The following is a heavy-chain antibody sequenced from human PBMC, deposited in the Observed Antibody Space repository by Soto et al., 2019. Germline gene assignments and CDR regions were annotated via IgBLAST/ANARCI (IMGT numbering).Heavy chain of an antibody. J-gene: IGHJ4*02. CDR1: GFTFSSYA. CDR3: AKVGRYVSGSKDYFDY. CDR2: ISATGAGT. D-gene: IGHD3-10*01. Sequence: EVELLESGGGLVQPGGSLRLSCAASGFTFSSYAMRWVRQAPWKGLEWVSTISATGAGTYYADSVRGRFTISRDNSKNTLYLQMNTLRAEDTALYYCAKVGRYVSGSKDYFDYWGQGTLVTVSS. V-gene: IGHV3-23*01.